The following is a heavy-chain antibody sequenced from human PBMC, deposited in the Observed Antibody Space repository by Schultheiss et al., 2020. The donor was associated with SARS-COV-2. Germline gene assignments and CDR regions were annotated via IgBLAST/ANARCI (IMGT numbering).Heavy chain of an antibody. Sequence: GGSLRLSCAASGFTFSSYAMHWVRQAPGKGLEWVAVISYDGSNKYYADSVKGRFTISRDNSKNTLYLQMNSLRAEDTAVYYCARDPTVTTPTATNWFDPWGQGTLVTVSS. D-gene: IGHD4-17*01. CDR1: GFTFSSYA. CDR3: ARDPTVTTPTATNWFDP. J-gene: IGHJ5*02. V-gene: IGHV3-30*04. CDR2: ISYDGSNK.